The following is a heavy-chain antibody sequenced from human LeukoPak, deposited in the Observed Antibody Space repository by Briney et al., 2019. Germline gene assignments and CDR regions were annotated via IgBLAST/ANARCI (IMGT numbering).Heavy chain of an antibody. CDR3: ARRRVYSGSGEFDF. D-gene: IGHD5-12*01. CDR1: GGSISSYY. V-gene: IGHV4-59*01. CDR2: IYYSGST. J-gene: IGHJ4*02. Sequence: SETLSLTCTVSGGSISSYYWSWIRQPPGKGLEWIGYIYYSGSTNYNPSLKSRVTISVDTSKNQFSLKLSSVTAADTAVYYCARRRVYSGSGEFDFWGQGTLVTVSS.